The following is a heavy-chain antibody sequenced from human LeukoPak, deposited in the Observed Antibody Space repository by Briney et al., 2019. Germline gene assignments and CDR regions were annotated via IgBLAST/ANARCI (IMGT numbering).Heavy chain of an antibody. V-gene: IGHV3-53*01. Sequence: GGSLRLSCAASGFTVSSNYMSWVRQAPGKGLEWVSVIYSGGSTYYADSVKGRFTISRDNSKNTLYLQMSSLRAEDTAVYYCARANMVRGVGSFFDRNWFDPWGQGTLVTVSS. D-gene: IGHD3-10*01. J-gene: IGHJ5*02. CDR3: ARANMVRGVGSFFDRNWFDP. CDR2: IYSGGST. CDR1: GFTVSSNY.